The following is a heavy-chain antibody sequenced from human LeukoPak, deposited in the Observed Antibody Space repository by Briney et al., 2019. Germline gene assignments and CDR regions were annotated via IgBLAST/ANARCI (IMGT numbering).Heavy chain of an antibody. CDR3: AKEGGYQQLVPFDY. CDR2: ISGSGGST. D-gene: IGHD6-13*01. CDR1: GFTFNTYA. J-gene: IGHJ4*02. Sequence: GGSLRLSCAASGFTFNTYAMSWVRQAPGKGLEWVSAISGSGGSTYYADSVKGRFTISRDNSKNTLYLQMNSLRAEDTAVYYCAKEGGYQQLVPFDYWGQGTLVTVSS. V-gene: IGHV3-23*01.